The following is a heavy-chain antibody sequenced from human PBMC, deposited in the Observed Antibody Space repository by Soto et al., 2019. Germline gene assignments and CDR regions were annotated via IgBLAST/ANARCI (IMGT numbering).Heavy chain of an antibody. D-gene: IGHD3-3*01. Sequence: PSETLSLTSTVSGGSFSGGGYYWSWIRQHPAKGLEWMGYISYSGNTKYKPSLQSRITISVDTSENQFSLRLTSVTAADTAIYFCARTSIFGVVLNAFDIWGQGTQVTVSS. CDR1: GGSFSGGGYY. CDR3: ARTSIFGVVLNAFDI. CDR2: ISYSGNT. J-gene: IGHJ3*02. V-gene: IGHV4-31*03.